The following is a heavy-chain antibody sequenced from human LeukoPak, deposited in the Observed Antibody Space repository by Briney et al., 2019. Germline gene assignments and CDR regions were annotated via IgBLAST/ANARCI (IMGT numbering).Heavy chain of an antibody. Sequence: GGSLRLSCAASGFTFSDYYMSWIRQAPGKGLEWVSAISGSGDSTFYADSVKGRFTISRDNSKNTLYLQMNSLRAEDTAVYYCARHTGSGYYYGNWGQGTLVTVSS. J-gene: IGHJ4*02. CDR2: ISGSGDST. CDR1: GFTFSDYY. CDR3: ARHTGSGYYYGN. V-gene: IGHV3-23*01. D-gene: IGHD3-22*01.